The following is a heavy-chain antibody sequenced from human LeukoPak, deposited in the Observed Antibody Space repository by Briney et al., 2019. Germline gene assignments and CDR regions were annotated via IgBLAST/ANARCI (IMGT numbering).Heavy chain of an antibody. D-gene: IGHD5-18*01. CDR1: GYTFTSYD. V-gene: IGHV1-8*01. Sequence: GASAKVSCKASGYTFTSYDINWVRQAPGQGLEWMGWINPNSGNTGYAQKFQGRVTMTRNTSISTAYMELSSLRSEDTAVYYCARGIAMASPFDYWGQGTLVTVSS. CDR3: ARGIAMASPFDY. CDR2: INPNSGNT. J-gene: IGHJ4*02.